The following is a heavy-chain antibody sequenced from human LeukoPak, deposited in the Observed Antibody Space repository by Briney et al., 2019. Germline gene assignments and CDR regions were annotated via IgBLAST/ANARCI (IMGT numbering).Heavy chain of an antibody. V-gene: IGHV1-69*13. CDR3: ARNHLNYYDGSGYYFDY. J-gene: IGHJ4*02. CDR2: IIPIFGTA. Sequence: SVKVSCKASGGTFSSYAISWVRQAPGQGLEWMGGIIPIFGTANYAQKFQGRVTITADESTSTAYMELSSLRSEDTAVYYCARNHLNYYDGSGYYFDYWGQGTLVTVSS. CDR1: GGTFSSYA. D-gene: IGHD3-22*01.